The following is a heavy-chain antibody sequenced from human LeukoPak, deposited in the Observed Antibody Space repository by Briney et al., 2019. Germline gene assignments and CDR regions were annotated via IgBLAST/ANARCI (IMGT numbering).Heavy chain of an antibody. J-gene: IGHJ6*02. CDR1: GGSFSDYF. Sequence: SGTLSLTCAVYGGSFSDYFWNWIRQPPGKGLEWIGEINHSGSTNYNPSLKSRVTISVDTSKNQFSLKVSSVTAADTAVYYCAREPYYYYGMDVWGQGTTVTVSS. CDR2: INHSGST. CDR3: AREPYYYYGMDV. D-gene: IGHD3-10*01. V-gene: IGHV4-34*01.